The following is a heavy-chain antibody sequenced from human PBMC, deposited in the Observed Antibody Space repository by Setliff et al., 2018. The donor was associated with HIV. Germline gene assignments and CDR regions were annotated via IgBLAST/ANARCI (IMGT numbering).Heavy chain of an antibody. Sequence: SETLSLTCAVYGGSLSGYYWSWVRHSLGRGLEWIGEINQSGNTNFNPSLKSRLIISVDTSKSQFSLKLTSVTAADTALYYCAREGGQGYSGSGSFYHRNFDLWGRGTLVTVSS. CDR3: AREGGQGYSGSGSFYHRNFDL. CDR2: INQSGNT. J-gene: IGHJ2*01. D-gene: IGHD3-10*01. CDR1: GGSLSGYY. V-gene: IGHV4-34*01.